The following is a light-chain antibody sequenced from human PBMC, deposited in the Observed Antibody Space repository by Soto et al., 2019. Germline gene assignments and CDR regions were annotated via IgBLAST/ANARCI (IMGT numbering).Light chain of an antibody. CDR3: SSYTSSSTLV. Sequence: QSALTQPASVSGSPGQSITISCTGTSSDVGGYNYVSWYQQHPGKAPKLMIYEVSNRPSGVSNLFSGSKSGNTASLTISGLPAEDEADYYCSSYTSSSTLVLGGGTKLTVL. V-gene: IGLV2-14*01. J-gene: IGLJ3*02. CDR2: EVS. CDR1: SSDVGGYNY.